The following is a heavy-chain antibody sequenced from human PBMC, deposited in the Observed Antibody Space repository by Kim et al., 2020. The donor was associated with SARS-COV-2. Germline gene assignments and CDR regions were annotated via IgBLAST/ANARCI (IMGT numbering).Heavy chain of an antibody. V-gene: IGHV3-23*01. D-gene: IGHD6-13*01. J-gene: IGHJ5*02. CDR3: AKDPSPQSSSWYVTHGDP. Sequence: KGRFTISRDNSKNTLYLQMNSLRAEDTAVYYCAKDPSPQSSSWYVTHGDPWGQGTLVTVSS.